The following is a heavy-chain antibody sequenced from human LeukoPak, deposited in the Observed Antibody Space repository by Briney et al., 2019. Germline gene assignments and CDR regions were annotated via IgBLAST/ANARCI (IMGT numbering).Heavy chain of an antibody. J-gene: IGHJ3*02. D-gene: IGHD3-22*01. V-gene: IGHV1-18*01. Sequence: ASVKVSCKASGYTFTSYGISWVRQAPGQGLEWMGWISVYNGNTNYAQKLQGRVTMTTDTSTSTAYMELRSLRSDDTAVYYCARRLYYYDSSGYYYVGAFDIWGQGTMVTVSS. CDR1: GYTFTSYG. CDR2: ISVYNGNT. CDR3: ARRLYYYDSSGYYYVGAFDI.